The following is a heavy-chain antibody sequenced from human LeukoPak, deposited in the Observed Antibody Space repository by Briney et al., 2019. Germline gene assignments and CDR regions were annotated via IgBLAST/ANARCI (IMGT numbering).Heavy chain of an antibody. CDR2: SYYSGST. D-gene: IGHD1-14*01. J-gene: IGHJ4*02. V-gene: IGHV4-39*01. CDR1: GGSISSSSYY. CDR3: ASTTTTPRGGY. Sequence: SETLSLTCTVSGGSISSSSYYWGWIRQPPGKVLEWIVRSYYSGSTYYNPSLKSRVTIYVDTSKNQFSLKLSSVTAADTAVYYCASTTTTPRGGYWGQGTLVTVSS.